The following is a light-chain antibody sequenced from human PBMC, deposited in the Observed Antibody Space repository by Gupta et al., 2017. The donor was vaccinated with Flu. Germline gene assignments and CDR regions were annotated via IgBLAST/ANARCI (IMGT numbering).Light chain of an antibody. CDR3: QQLNSYPFS. Sequence: DIQLTQSPSFLSASVGDRFTITCRASQGISSYLAWYQQKPGKAPKLLIYAASTLQSGVPSRFSGSGSGTEFTLTISSLQPEDFATYYCQQLNSYPFSFGRGTKVEIK. CDR1: QGISSY. V-gene: IGKV1-9*01. CDR2: AAS. J-gene: IGKJ4*01.